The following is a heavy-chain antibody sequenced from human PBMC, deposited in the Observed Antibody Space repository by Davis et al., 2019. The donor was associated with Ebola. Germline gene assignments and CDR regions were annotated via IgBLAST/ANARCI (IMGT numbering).Heavy chain of an antibody. V-gene: IGHV4-34*01. CDR1: GGSFSGYW. CDR3: ARGRYLGF. CDR2: ISHSGNP. Sequence: PSETLSLTCGVYGGSFSGYWLNWIRQPPGKGLEWIGEISHSGNPNYNPSLKSRVTISVDTSKNQISLKLTSVTAADTAVYYCARGRYLGFWGQGTLVTVSS. J-gene: IGHJ4*02.